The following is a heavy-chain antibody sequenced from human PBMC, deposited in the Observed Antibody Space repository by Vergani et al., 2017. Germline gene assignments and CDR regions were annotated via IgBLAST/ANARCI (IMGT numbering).Heavy chain of an antibody. J-gene: IGHJ6*03. D-gene: IGHD2-21*01. CDR3: ARGFSGFCGGYFRFGPYYYDMDV. V-gene: IGHV4-34*01. Sequence: QVQLQQWGAGLLKPSETLSLTCAVYGGSFSGYYWSWIRQPPGKGLEWIGEINHSGSTNYNPSLKSRVTISVDTSKNQFSLKLSSVTAADTAGYYCARGFSGFCGGYFRFGPYYYDMDVWGKGTTVTVSS. CDR1: GGSFSGYY. CDR2: INHSGST.